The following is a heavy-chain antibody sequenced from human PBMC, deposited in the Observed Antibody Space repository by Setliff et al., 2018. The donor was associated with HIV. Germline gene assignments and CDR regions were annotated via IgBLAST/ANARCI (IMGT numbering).Heavy chain of an antibody. D-gene: IGHD6-19*01. CDR2: ISSTGTYI. J-gene: IGHJ5*02. Sequence: GGSLRLSCAASGFNFSSHTMNWIRQAPGKGLEWVSSISSTGTYIYYADSVKGRFTISRDNSKNTLYLQMNSLRAEDTAVYYCARESLSIAVAGNWSDPWGQGTLVTVSS. CDR1: GFNFSSHT. V-gene: IGHV3-21*01. CDR3: ARESLSIAVAGNWSDP.